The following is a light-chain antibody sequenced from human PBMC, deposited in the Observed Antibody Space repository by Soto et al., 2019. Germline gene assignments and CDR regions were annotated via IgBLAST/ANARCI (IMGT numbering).Light chain of an antibody. V-gene: IGLV2-14*03. CDR1: NSDVGAYNY. CDR3: SSYTTSYTYV. J-gene: IGLJ1*01. CDR2: DVS. Sequence: QSVLTQPASVSGSPGQSITISCTGTNSDVGAYNYVSWFQQHPGKAPKLMVYDVSNRPSGVSNRFSGSKSGNTASLTISGLQAEDEADYYCSSYTTSYTYVFGAGTQLT.